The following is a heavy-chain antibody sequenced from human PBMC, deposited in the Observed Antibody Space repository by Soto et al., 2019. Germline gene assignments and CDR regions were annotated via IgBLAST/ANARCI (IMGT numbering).Heavy chain of an antibody. V-gene: IGHV4-59*08. J-gene: IGHJ5*02. Sequence: PSETLALTCTVSGGSISSQYGSWIRQPPGKGLEWIGYIYYSGSTNYNPSLKSRVTISVDTSKNQFSLKLSSVTAADTAVYYCARLGDYVFEDAWYWFDPWGQGTLVTVSS. D-gene: IGHD3-16*01. CDR2: IYYSGST. CDR1: GGSISSQY. CDR3: ARLGDYVFEDAWYWFDP.